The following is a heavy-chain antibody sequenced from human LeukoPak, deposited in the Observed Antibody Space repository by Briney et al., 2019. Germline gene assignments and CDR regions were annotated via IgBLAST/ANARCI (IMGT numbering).Heavy chain of an antibody. CDR1: GFTFSSYS. D-gene: IGHD4-17*01. CDR2: ISSSSSTI. V-gene: IGHV3-48*04. CDR3: AKDMGSSMTTVTPDY. J-gene: IGHJ4*02. Sequence: GGSLRLSCAASGFTFSSYSMNWVRQAPGKGLEWVSYISSSSSTIYYADSVKGRFTISRDNAKNSLYLQMNSLRAEDTALYYCAKDMGSSMTTVTPDYWGQGTLVTVSS.